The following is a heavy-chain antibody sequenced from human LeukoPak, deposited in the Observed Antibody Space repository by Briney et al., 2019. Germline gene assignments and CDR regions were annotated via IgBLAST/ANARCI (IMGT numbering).Heavy chain of an antibody. CDR1: GFTISSYD. J-gene: IGHJ6*03. V-gene: IGHV3-23*01. CDR2: ITLSGANT. D-gene: IGHD2-2*01. CDR3: AKRGNPAVGHHYLDV. Sequence: GGSLRLSCAASGFTISSYDMSWVRQAPGKGLEWVSSITLSGANTFYADSVMGRFTISRDNSKNTLYLQMNSLRAEDTAVYFCAKRGNPAVGHHYLDVWGKGTTVSVSS.